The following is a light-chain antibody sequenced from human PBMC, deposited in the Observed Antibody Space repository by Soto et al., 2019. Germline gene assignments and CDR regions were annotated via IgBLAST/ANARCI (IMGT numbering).Light chain of an antibody. V-gene: IGKV4-1*01. Sequence: DFVMTQAPDSLAVSLGERATINCKSSQSVLYNSNNKNHLGWFQQKPGHPPKLLIYGASFRPSGVPDRFSGSGSGIDFTLTISSLQAEDVAVYYCQQYYSIPFTFGQGTKLEI. J-gene: IGKJ2*01. CDR2: GAS. CDR1: QSVLYNSNNKNH. CDR3: QQYYSIPFT.